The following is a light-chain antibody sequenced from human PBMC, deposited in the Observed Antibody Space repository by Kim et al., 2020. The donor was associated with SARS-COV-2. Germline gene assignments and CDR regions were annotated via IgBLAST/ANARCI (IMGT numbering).Light chain of an antibody. CDR1: SGHSSNI. J-gene: IGLJ3*02. CDR2: LEGSGSY. V-gene: IGLV4-60*03. Sequence: SSVKLTCTLSSGHSSNIIAWHQQQPGKAPRYLMKLEGSGSYNKGSGVPDRFSGSSSGADRYLTISNLQPEDEADYYCETWDSNSWVFGGGTQLTVL. CDR3: ETWDSNSWV.